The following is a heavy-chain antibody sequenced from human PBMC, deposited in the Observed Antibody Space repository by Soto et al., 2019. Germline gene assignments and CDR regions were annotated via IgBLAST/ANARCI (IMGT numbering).Heavy chain of an antibody. D-gene: IGHD6-6*01. CDR1: GYTFTSYY. Sequence: ASVKVSCKASGYTFTSYYMHWVRQAPGQGLEWMGGINPIVGTTSYAQKFQGRVTITGDESTSTAYMELSSLRSEDTAVYYCASQQLGPSYYYGMDVWGQGTTVTV. CDR2: INPIVGTT. V-gene: IGHV1-46*01. CDR3: ASQQLGPSYYYGMDV. J-gene: IGHJ6*02.